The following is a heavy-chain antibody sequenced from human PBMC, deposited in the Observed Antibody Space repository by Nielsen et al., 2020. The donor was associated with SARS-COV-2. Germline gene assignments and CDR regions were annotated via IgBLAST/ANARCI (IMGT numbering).Heavy chain of an antibody. D-gene: IGHD3-3*01. CDR1: GGTFSSYA. V-gene: IGHV1-69*05. CDR2: IIPIFGTA. J-gene: IGHJ4*02. CDR3: ARAGERITIFGVVTPQYYFDY. Sequence: SVKVSCKASGGTFSSYAISWVRQAPGQGLEWMGGIIPIFGTASYAQKFQGRVTMTRDTSTSTVYMELSSLRSEDTAVYYCARAGERITIFGVVTPQYYFDYWGQGTLVTVSS.